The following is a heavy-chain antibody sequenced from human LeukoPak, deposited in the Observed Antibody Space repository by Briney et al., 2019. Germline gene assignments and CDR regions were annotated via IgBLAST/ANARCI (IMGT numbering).Heavy chain of an antibody. CDR3: ASSIDYYDSSGPDY. V-gene: IGHV4-4*07. J-gene: IGHJ4*02. CDR1: GGSISSYY. Sequence: SETLSLTCTVSGGSISSYYWSWIRQPAGKGLEWIGRIYTSGSTNYNPSLKSRVTMSVDTSKNQFSLKLSSVTAADTAVYYCASSIDYYDSSGPDYWGQGTLVTVSS. CDR2: IYTSGST. D-gene: IGHD3-22*01.